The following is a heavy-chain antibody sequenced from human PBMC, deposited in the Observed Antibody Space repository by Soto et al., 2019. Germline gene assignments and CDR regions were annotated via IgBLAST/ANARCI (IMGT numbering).Heavy chain of an antibody. D-gene: IGHD6-6*01. J-gene: IGHJ3*02. CDR2: ITSSSNTI. CDR3: ARAYSSSSGRDAFDI. Sequence: GGSLRLSCAASGFTFSTYSMNWVRQAPGKGLEWVSYITSSSNTIYYADSVKGRFTISRDNAKNSLFLQMNSLRAEDTAVYYCARAYSSSSGRDAFDIWGQGTMVTVSS. V-gene: IGHV3-48*01. CDR1: GFTFSTYS.